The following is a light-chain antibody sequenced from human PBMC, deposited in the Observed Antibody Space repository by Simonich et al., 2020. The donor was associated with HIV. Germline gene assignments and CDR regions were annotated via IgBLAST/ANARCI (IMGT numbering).Light chain of an antibody. J-gene: IGLJ3*02. CDR3: CSYAGTYTWV. Sequence: QSVLTQPPSVSGAPGQRVTISCTGGSSNIGAGYDVHWYQQLPGTAPKLLIYGNSNRPSGVPDRFSGSKSGTSASLAITGLQAEDEADYYCCSYAGTYTWVFGGGTRLTVL. CDR2: GNS. CDR1: SSNIGAGYD. V-gene: IGLV1-40*01.